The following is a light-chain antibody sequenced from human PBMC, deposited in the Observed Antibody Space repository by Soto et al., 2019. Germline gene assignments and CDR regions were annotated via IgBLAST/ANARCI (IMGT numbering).Light chain of an antibody. CDR2: DSS. Sequence: EIVLTQSPATLSLSPGERATLSCRASQSVGTYFAWYQKKPGQAPRLLIYDSSNRATGIPARFSGSGSGTAFSLTISSLEPEGFAVYYCQQRSDWPSTFGGGTKVE. J-gene: IGKJ4*01. CDR3: QQRSDWPST. V-gene: IGKV3-11*01. CDR1: QSVGTY.